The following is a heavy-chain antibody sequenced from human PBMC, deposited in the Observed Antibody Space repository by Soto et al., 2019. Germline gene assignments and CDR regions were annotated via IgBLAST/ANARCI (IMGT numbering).Heavy chain of an antibody. V-gene: IGHV4-39*01. CDR1: GGSISGSSYY. CDR2: IYYSGST. Sequence: SETLSLTCTVSGGSISGSSYYWGWIRQPPGKGLEWIGSIYYSGSTYYNPSLKSRVTISVDTSKNQFSLKLSSVTAADTAVYYCARKVYYYGMDVWGQGTTVTVSS. J-gene: IGHJ6*02. CDR3: ARKVYYYGMDV.